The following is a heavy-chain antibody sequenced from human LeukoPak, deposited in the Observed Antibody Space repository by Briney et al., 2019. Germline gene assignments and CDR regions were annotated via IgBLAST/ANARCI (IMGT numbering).Heavy chain of an antibody. CDR1: GFTFSHSW. CDR2: INQDGSVK. D-gene: IGHD6-13*01. J-gene: IGHJ4*02. Sequence: GGSLRLSCAASGFTFSHSWMTWVRQTPGKGLEFVANINQDGSVKNYVGSVKGRFTISRDNAKNSLYLQMNSLRADDPAIYYCARDPGSSSFDYWGQGTLVTVSS. CDR3: ARDPGSSSFDY. V-gene: IGHV3-7*01.